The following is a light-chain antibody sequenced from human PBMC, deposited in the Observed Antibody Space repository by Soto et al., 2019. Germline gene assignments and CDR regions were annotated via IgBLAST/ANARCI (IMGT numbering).Light chain of an antibody. CDR3: RSYTSISTLVV. CDR2: DVS. Sequence: QSALTQPASVSGSPGQSITISCTGTSSDVGGYNYVSWYQQHPGKAPKLMIYDVSNRPSGVSNRFSGSKSGNTASLTISGLQAEDEADYYCRSYTSISTLVVFGTGTKVTVL. J-gene: IGLJ1*01. V-gene: IGLV2-14*01. CDR1: SSDVGGYNY.